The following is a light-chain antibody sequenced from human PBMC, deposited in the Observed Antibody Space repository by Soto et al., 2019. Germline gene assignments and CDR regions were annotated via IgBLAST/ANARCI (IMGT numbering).Light chain of an antibody. CDR3: SSYTSSSILV. CDR2: EVS. V-gene: IGLV2-14*01. Sequence: QSVLPQPASVSGSPGQSITISCTGTSSDVGGHNYVSWYQQHPGKVPKLMIYEVSDRPSGVSNRFSGYKSGNTASLTISGLQAEDEADYYCSSYTSSSILVFGTGTKVTVL. J-gene: IGLJ1*01. CDR1: SSDVGGHNY.